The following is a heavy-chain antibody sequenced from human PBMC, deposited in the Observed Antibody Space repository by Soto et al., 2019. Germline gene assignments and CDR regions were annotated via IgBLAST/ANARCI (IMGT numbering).Heavy chain of an antibody. CDR2: INPSGGST. CDR1: GYTFTSYY. CDR3: ARDPNDILTGYGLMDY. V-gene: IGHV1-46*01. D-gene: IGHD3-9*01. J-gene: IGHJ4*02. Sequence: QVQLVQSGAEVKKPGASVKVSCKASGYTFTSYYMHWVRQAPGQGLEWMGIINPSGGSTSYAHKFQGSVTMTRDTSTSTVYMELSSLRSEDTAVYYCARDPNDILTGYGLMDYWGQGTLVTVSS.